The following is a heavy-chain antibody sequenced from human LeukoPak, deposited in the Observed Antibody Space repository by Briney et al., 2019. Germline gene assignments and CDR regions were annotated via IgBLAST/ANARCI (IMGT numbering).Heavy chain of an antibody. CDR1: GFTFSYYS. V-gene: IGHV3-21*04. CDR3: ARGLAQTQGFDY. D-gene: IGHD2-21*01. J-gene: IGHJ4*02. CDR2: ISSSSGYR. Sequence: SGRSLRLSCAPSGFTFSYYSMNWVRQAPPKGLEWVSSISSSSGYRYYTDAERGRFTISRDKSKITVYLQMNSQRAKNTAIYYWARGLAQTQGFDYWGKGTLVTVSS.